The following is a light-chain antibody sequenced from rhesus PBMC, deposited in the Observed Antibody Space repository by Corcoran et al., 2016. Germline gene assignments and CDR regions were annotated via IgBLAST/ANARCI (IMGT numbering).Light chain of an antibody. CDR1: HTDVGTYDF. Sequence: QAALTQPPSVSGAPGQTVTITCTGTHTDVGTYDFVSWYQQHPGTAPKVMIYEVSKRPSGVSDRFSGSKSGETASLTISGLQADDEADYFCSSFSGTNIYIFGIGTRLTVL. CDR3: SSFSGTNIYI. J-gene: IGLJ1*01. V-gene: IGLV2-23*02. CDR2: EVS.